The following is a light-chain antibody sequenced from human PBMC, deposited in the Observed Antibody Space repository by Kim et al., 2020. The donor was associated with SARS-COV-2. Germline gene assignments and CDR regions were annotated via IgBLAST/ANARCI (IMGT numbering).Light chain of an antibody. CDR2: GKN. J-gene: IGLJ2*01. CDR1: SLRSYY. Sequence: SSELTQDPAVSVALGQTVGITCQGDSLRSYYATWYQQKPGQAPRVVIYGKNNRPSGIPDRFSGSSSGNTASLTITGTQAGDEADYYCNSRGSNDDVVFGGGTQLTVL. CDR3: NSRGSNDDVV. V-gene: IGLV3-19*01.